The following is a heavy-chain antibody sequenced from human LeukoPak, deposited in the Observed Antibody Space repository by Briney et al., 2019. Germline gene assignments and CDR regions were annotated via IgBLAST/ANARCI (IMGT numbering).Heavy chain of an antibody. CDR1: GGSFSGYY. CDR2: INHSGST. Sequence: SETLSLTCTVYGGSFSGYYWSWIRQPPGKGLEWIGEINHSGSTNYNPSLKSRVNISVDTSKNQFSLKLSSVTAADRAVYYCARRVLLWFGDSLGGFDPWGQGTLVTVSS. CDR3: ARRVLLWFGDSLGGFDP. V-gene: IGHV4-34*01. D-gene: IGHD3-10*01. J-gene: IGHJ5*02.